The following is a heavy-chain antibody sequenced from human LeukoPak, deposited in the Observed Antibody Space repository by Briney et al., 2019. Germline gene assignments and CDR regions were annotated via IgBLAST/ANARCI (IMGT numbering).Heavy chain of an antibody. CDR2: INSSSSYI. CDR3: ARDLAPPLRVVRGAYDY. V-gene: IGHV3-21*01. Sequence: GRSLRLSCAASGFTFSSYSMTWVRQAPGKGLELVSSINSSSSYIYYADSVKGRFNITRDNAKNSLYLQTNSLRAEDTAVYYGARDLAPPLRVVRGAYDYWGQGTLVTVSS. J-gene: IGHJ4*02. D-gene: IGHD3-10*01. CDR1: GFTFSSYS.